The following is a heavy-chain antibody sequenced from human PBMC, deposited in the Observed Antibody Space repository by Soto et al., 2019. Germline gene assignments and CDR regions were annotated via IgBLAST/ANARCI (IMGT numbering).Heavy chain of an antibody. V-gene: IGHV3-23*01. CDR3: AKTMVRGVGAFDI. J-gene: IGHJ3*02. D-gene: IGHD3-10*01. CDR2: ISGSGGST. CDR1: GFTFSSYA. Sequence: EVQLLESGGGLVQPGGSLRLSCAASGFTFSSYAMSWVRQAQGKGLEWVSAISGSGGSTYYADSVKGRFTISRDNSKNPLYLQMNSLGAEDTAVYYCAKTMVRGVGAFDIWGQGTMVTVSS.